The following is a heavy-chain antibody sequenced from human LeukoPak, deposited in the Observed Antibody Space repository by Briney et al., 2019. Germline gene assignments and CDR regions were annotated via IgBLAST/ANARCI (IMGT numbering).Heavy chain of an antibody. CDR2: INWNGGST. J-gene: IGHJ4*02. V-gene: IGHV3-20*04. D-gene: IGHD1-7*01. CDR3: ARARSPYNRNSLAY. Sequence: PGGSLRLSCAASGFTFDDYGMSWVRQAPAKGLEWVSGINWNGGSTGYADSVKGRFTISRDNAKNSLYLQMNSLRAEDTALYYCARARSPYNRNSLAYWGQGTLVTVSS. CDR1: GFTFDDYG.